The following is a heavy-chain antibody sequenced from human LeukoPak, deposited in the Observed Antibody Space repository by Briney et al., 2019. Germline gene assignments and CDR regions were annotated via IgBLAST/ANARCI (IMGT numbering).Heavy chain of an antibody. CDR1: GFTFRGAA. CDR2: ISSSGNNA. J-gene: IGHJ3*01. Sequence: GGSLRLSCAVSGFTFRGAAMTWVRLAPGKGLEWVSLISSSGNNAYYADSVKGRFTISRDNSKNTLSLQMNSLRVEDTAIYYCAKDIQLSTWGLGTRVTVSS. D-gene: IGHD5-24*01. V-gene: IGHV3-23*01. CDR3: AKDIQLST.